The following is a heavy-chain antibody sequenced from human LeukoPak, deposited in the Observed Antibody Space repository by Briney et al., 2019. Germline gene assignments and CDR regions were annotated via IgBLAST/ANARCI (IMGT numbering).Heavy chain of an antibody. V-gene: IGHV4-59*01. CDR2: IYYSGST. Sequence: SETLSLTCTVSGGSISSDYWSWFRQPPGKGLEWIGYIYYSGSTNYNPSLKSRVTISVDTSKNQFSLKLSSVTAADTAVYYCARDLPSNYGGYYYYGMDVWGQGTTVTVSS. J-gene: IGHJ6*02. D-gene: IGHD4-11*01. CDR3: ARDLPSNYGGYYYYGMDV. CDR1: GGSISSDY.